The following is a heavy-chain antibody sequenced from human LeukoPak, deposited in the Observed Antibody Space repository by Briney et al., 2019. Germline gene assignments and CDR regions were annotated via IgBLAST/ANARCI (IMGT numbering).Heavy chain of an antibody. Sequence: SVKVSCKASGGTFSSYAISWVRQAPGQGLEWMGRIIPILGITNYAQKFQGRVTITADKSTSTAYMELSSLRSDDTAVYYCARDPSGGYVPYFDYWGQGTPVTVSS. J-gene: IGHJ4*02. CDR3: ARDPSGGYVPYFDY. V-gene: IGHV1-69*04. D-gene: IGHD3-16*01. CDR1: GGTFSSYA. CDR2: IIPILGIT.